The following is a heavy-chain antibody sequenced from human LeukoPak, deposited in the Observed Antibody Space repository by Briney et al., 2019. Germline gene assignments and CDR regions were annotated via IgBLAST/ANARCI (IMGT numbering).Heavy chain of an antibody. CDR2: ISYDGSNK. J-gene: IGHJ4*02. D-gene: IGHD3-10*01. Sequence: PGGSLRLSCAASGFTFSSYAMHWVRQAPGKGLEWVAVISYDGSNKYYADSVKGRFTISRDNSKNTLYLQMNSLRAEDTAVYYCARGGDYYGSGSYFDYWGQGTLVTVSS. CDR3: ARGGDYYGSGSYFDY. CDR1: GFTFSSYA. V-gene: IGHV3-30*04.